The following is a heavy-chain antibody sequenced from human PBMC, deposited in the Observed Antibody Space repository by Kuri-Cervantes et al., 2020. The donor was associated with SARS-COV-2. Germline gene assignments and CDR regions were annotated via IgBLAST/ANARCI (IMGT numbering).Heavy chain of an antibody. CDR3: ARGQQLVLLDY. J-gene: IGHJ4*02. CDR1: GGSISSYY. Sequence: SETLSLTCTVSGGSISSYYWSWIRQPPGKGLEWIGYIYYSGSINYNPSLKSRVTISVDTSKNQFSLKLSSVTAADTAVYYCARGQQLVLLDYWGQGTLVTVSS. D-gene: IGHD6-13*01. V-gene: IGHV4-59*01. CDR2: IYYSGSI.